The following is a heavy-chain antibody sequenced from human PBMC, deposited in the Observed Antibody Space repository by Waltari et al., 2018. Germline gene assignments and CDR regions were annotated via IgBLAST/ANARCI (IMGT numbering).Heavy chain of an antibody. Sequence: EMQLVESGGGLVKPGGSLRLSCVASGCTFSPFSMTWVRQAPGKGLEWVSSISSSSNYMYYADSVRGRFSISRDNANNALFLDISSLRGEDTAVYYCARARGQGTSYYYYMDVWGKGTTVTVSS. V-gene: IGHV3-21*01. CDR3: ARARGQGTSYYYYMDV. D-gene: IGHD1-1*01. CDR2: ISSSSNYM. CDR1: GCTFSPFS. J-gene: IGHJ6*03.